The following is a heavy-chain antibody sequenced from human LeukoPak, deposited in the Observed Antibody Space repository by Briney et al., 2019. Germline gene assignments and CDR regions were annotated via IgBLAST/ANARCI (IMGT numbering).Heavy chain of an antibody. D-gene: IGHD2-2*02. Sequence: GGSLRPSCAASGFTFSSYGMHWVRQAPGKGLEWVAVISYDGSNKYYADSVKGRFTISRDNSKNTLYLQMNSLRAEDTAVYYCAKAAATAKPAAAIHAYYFDYWGQGTLVTVSS. V-gene: IGHV3-30*18. CDR2: ISYDGSNK. CDR3: AKAAATAKPAAAIHAYYFDY. J-gene: IGHJ4*02. CDR1: GFTFSSYG.